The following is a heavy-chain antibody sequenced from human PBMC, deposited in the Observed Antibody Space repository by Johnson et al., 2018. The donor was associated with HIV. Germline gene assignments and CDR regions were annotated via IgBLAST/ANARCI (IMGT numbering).Heavy chain of an antibody. CDR3: AKVGLYSGYEYDAFDI. Sequence: VQLVESGGGLVQPGGSPRLSCAASGFTVSSNYMSWVRQAPGKGLEWVSVIYSGGSTYYADSVKGRFTISRDNSKNTLYLQMNSLRAEDTAVYYCAKVGLYSGYEYDAFDIWGQGTMVTVSS. V-gene: IGHV3-66*01. D-gene: IGHD5-12*01. J-gene: IGHJ3*02. CDR1: GFTVSSNY. CDR2: IYSGGST.